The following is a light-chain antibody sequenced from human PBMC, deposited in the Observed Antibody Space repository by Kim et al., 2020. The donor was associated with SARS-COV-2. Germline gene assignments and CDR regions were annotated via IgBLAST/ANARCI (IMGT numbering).Light chain of an antibody. CDR1: QSVSSSY. V-gene: IGKV3-20*01. J-gene: IGKJ3*01. CDR3: QQNGSSPRT. CDR2: GAS. Sequence: EIVLTQSPGTLSLSPGERATLSCRASQSVSSSYLAWYQQQPRPAPSLLIYGASSTATGIPDWFSGGGSRTDFTLTISILAPEDFAVYYCQQNGSSPRTFGPGTKVDIK.